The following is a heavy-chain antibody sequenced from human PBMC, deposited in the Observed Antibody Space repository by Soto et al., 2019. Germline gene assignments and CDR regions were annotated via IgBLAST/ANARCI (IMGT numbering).Heavy chain of an antibody. J-gene: IGHJ4*02. CDR3: ARLRGYYDRSALEY. D-gene: IGHD3-22*01. V-gene: IGHV3-11*01. CDR1: VFTFSDYY. Sequence: VGSLRLSCASSVFTFSDYYMSCLRHSPGKGLEWVSYISAGGGSTIYYADSVKGRFTISRDNAKNSLYLQMNSLRAEDTAMYYCARLRGYYDRSALEYWGQGALVTGSS. CDR2: ISAGGGSTI.